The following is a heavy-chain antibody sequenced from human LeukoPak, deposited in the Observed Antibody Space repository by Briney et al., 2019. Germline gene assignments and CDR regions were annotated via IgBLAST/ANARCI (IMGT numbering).Heavy chain of an antibody. Sequence: ASVKVSCKASGYTFTDYYIHWVRQAPGQGLEWMGLIHPNNGDTYFAQKFRGRVTMTRDTSISTSYMELNRLTSDDTAVYYCARDYSGSYTHWAQGTLVIVSS. V-gene: IGHV1-2*06. J-gene: IGHJ4*02. CDR3: ARDYSGSYTH. D-gene: IGHD1-26*01. CDR2: IHPNNGDT. CDR1: GYTFTDYY.